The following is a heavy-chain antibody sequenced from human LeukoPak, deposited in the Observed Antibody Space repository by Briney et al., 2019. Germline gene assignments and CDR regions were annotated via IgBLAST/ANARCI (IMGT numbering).Heavy chain of an antibody. CDR1: GFTFSSYS. CDR2: ISSSSSYI. CDR3: VSVKLAERQRLEWYYFDY. V-gene: IGHV3-21*01. D-gene: IGHD6-25*01. Sequence: GGSLRLSCAASGFTFSSYSMNWVRQAPGKGLEWVSSISSSSSYIYYADSVKGRFTISRDNAKNSLYLQMNSLRAEDTAVYYCVSVKLAERQRLEWYYFDYWGQGTLVTVSS. J-gene: IGHJ4*02.